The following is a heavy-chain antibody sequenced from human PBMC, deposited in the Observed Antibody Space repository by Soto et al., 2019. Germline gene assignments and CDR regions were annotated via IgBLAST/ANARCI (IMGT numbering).Heavy chain of an antibody. CDR3: ARDGGDDYGDKFDY. CDR2: IYAGGRA. J-gene: IGHJ4*02. Sequence: EVQLVESGGGLVQRGGSLRLSCADSGFTVSSNYMSWVRQAPGKGLEWVSVIYAGGRAYYADSVKGRFTNSRDNSKHTLYLQMNSRRAEDTAVYYCARDGGDDYGDKFDYWGQGTLVTVSS. V-gene: IGHV3-66*01. CDR1: GFTVSSNY. D-gene: IGHD4-17*01.